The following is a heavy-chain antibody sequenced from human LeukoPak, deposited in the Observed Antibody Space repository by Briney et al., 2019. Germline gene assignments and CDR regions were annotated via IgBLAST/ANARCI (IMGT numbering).Heavy chain of an antibody. CDR3: AFYYYDSSGFHY. CDR1: GYTLTELS. V-gene: IGHV1-24*01. Sequence: ASVKVSCKVSGYTLTELSMHWVRQAPGKGLEWMGGFGPEDGETTYAQKFQGRVTMTEDTSTDTAYMELSSLRSEDTAVYYCAFYYYDSSGFHYWGQGTLVTVSS. J-gene: IGHJ4*02. CDR2: FGPEDGET. D-gene: IGHD3-22*01.